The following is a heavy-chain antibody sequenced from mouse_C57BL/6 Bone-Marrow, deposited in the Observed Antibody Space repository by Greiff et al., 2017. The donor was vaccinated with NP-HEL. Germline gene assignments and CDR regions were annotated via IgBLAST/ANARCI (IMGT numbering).Heavy chain of an antibody. J-gene: IGHJ2*01. V-gene: IGHV1-63*01. CDR3: ARGYQYYFDY. CDR1: GYTFTNYW. Sequence: QVQLQQSGAELVRPGTSVKMSCKASGYTFTNYWIGWAKQRPGHGLEWIGDIYPGGGYTNYNEKFKGKATLTADNSSSTAYMQFSSLTSEDSAVYYCARGYQYYFDYWGQGTTLTVSS. CDR2: IYPGGGYT. D-gene: IGHD2-14*01.